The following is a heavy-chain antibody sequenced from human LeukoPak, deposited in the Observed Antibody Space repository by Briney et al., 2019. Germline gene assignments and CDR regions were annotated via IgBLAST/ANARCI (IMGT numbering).Heavy chain of an antibody. J-gene: IGHJ2*01. CDR1: GGSISSYY. Sequence: SETLSLTCTVSGGSISSYYWSWIRQPAGKGLEWIGRIYTSGSTNYNPSLKSRVTMSVDTSKNQFSLKLSSVTAADTAVYYCARDYGVEMATTYWYFDLWGRGTLVTVSS. D-gene: IGHD5-24*01. CDR2: IYTSGST. V-gene: IGHV4-4*07. CDR3: ARDYGVEMATTYWYFDL.